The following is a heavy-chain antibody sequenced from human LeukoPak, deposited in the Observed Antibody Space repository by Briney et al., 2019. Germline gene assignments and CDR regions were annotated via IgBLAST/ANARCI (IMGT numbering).Heavy chain of an antibody. J-gene: IGHJ4*02. CDR2: ISYDGSNK. Sequence: GRSLRLSCAASGFTFSSYAMHWVRQAPGKGLEWVAVISYDGSNKYYADSVKGRFTISRDNSKNTLYLQMNSLRAEDTAVYYCARSYHYYDSSGFDYWGQGTLVTVSS. D-gene: IGHD3-22*01. CDR1: GFTFSSYA. V-gene: IGHV3-30-3*01. CDR3: ARSYHYYDSSGFDY.